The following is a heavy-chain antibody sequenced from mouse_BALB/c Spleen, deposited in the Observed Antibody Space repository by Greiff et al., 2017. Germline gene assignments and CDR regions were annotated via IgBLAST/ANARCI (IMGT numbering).Heavy chain of an antibody. CDR3: KDGSRYNY. CDR2: IDPENGDT. J-gene: IGHJ2*01. Sequence: VQLQQSGAELVRSGASVKLSCTASGFNIKDYYMHWVKQRPEQGLEWIGWIDPENGDTEYAPKFQGKATMTADTSSNTAYLQLSSLTSEDTAVYYCKDGSRYNYWGQGTTLTVSS. D-gene: IGHD1-1*01. V-gene: IGHV14-4*02. CDR1: GFNIKDYY.